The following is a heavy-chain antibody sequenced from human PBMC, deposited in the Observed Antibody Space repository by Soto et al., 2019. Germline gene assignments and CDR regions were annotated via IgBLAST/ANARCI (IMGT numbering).Heavy chain of an antibody. V-gene: IGHV3-21*01. CDR2: ISSDSRYI. CDR1: GFTLSAHT. D-gene: IGHD2-2*01. J-gene: IGHJ6*02. Sequence: GWSLRLSCAASGFTLSAHTMNWVRQAPGKGLEWVSSISSDSRYIYYADSVKGRFTISRDNARNSLDLQMNNLRAEDTAVYHCARGHCSRTSCYTGGYYYYPMDVWGQGTTVTVS. CDR3: ARGHCSRTSCYTGGYYYYPMDV.